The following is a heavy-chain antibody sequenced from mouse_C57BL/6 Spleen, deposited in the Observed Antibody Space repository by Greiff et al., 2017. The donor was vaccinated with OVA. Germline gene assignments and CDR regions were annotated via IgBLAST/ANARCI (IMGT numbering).Heavy chain of an antibody. V-gene: IGHV1-81*01. Sequence: QQSCKAFVNTFTSYGISWVKHRTGQGLEWIGEIYPRSGNTYYNVKIKGKATLTADKTYSTAYMEPRSLTSGDSAVYFGAGNYYYGMSRYWYLDVWGKGTTVTVSS. CDR2: IYPRSGNT. D-gene: IGHD1-1*01. CDR1: VNTFTSYG. CDR3: AGNYYYGMSRYWYLDV. J-gene: IGHJ1*03.